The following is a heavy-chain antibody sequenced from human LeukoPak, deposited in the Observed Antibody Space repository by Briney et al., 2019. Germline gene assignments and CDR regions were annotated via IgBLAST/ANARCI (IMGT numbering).Heavy chain of an antibody. CDR2: IIPILGTA. V-gene: IGHV1-69*13. J-gene: IGHJ6*04. CDR3: ARFGPVDIVASLKYYYYGMDV. Sequence: GASVKVSCKASGGTFSSYAISWVRQAPGQGLEWMGGIIPILGTANYAQKFQGRVTITADESTSTAYMELSSLRSEDTAVYYCARFGPVDIVASLKYYYYGMDVWGKGTTVTVSS. D-gene: IGHD5-12*01. CDR1: GGTFSSYA.